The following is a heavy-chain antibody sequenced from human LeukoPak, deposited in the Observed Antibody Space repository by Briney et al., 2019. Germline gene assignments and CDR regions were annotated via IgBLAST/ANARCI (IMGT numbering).Heavy chain of an antibody. CDR1: GFIFSNYG. J-gene: IGHJ4*02. CDR3: AKESGALGAPLYDY. CDR2: ISDNGGGR. V-gene: IGHV3-23*01. D-gene: IGHD4/OR15-4a*01. Sequence: GGSLRLSCTASGFIFSNYGMNWVRQAPGEGLEWVSGISDNGGGRYYADSVKGRFTISRDNSKNMLYLQMNSLRAEDTAVYYCAKESGALGAPLYDYWGRGILVTASS.